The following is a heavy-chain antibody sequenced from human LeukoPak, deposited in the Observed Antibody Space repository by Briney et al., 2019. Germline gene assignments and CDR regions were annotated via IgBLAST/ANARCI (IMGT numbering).Heavy chain of an antibody. V-gene: IGHV3-48*04. CDR1: GFTVSTNY. CDR3: ARDGPAAGPPTDLDY. J-gene: IGHJ4*02. D-gene: IGHD6-13*01. CDR2: ISRSGGTK. Sequence: GGSLRLSCAASGFTVSTNYMNWVRQAPGKGLEWLSYISRSGGTKYYAGSVMGRFTISRDNAKNSLSLQMNSLRAEDTAVYYCARDGPAAGPPTDLDYWGQGTLVTVSS.